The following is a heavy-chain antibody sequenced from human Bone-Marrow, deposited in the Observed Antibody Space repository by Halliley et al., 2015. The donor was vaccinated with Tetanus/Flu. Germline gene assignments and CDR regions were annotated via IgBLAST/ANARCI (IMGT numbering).Heavy chain of an antibody. D-gene: IGHD1-26*01. J-gene: IGHJ4*02. Sequence: GLEWVADIFSGDSTHYADSGEGRFTISRDYSKNTLYVQMNSLRVEDSAVYYCATYSGSYYDNWGQGTLVTVSS. V-gene: IGHV3-66*01. CDR2: IFSGDST. CDR3: ATYSGSYYDN.